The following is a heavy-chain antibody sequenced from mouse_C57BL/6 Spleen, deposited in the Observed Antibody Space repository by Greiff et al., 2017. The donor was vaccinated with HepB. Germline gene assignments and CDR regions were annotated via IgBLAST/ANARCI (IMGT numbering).Heavy chain of an antibody. D-gene: IGHD1-1*01. CDR2: IYPSDSET. Sequence: QVQLQQPGAELVRPGSSVTLSCKASGYTFTSYCLGWVKQRPGQGLEWIGNIYPSDSETHYNQKFKDKDTLTVDKSSSTAYMQLSSLTSEDSAVYYCARGGYYGSRGYWGQGTTLTVSS. J-gene: IGHJ2*01. CDR3: ARGGYYGSRGY. CDR1: GYTFTSYC. V-gene: IGHV1-61*01.